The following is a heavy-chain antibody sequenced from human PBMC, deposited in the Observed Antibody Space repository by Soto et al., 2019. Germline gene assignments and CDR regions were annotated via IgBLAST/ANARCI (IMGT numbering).Heavy chain of an antibody. J-gene: IGHJ4*02. CDR3: AKDSLYYYGSGLWKGLDY. D-gene: IGHD3-10*01. CDR2: ISGSGATT. CDR1: GFTFSNYA. V-gene: IGHV3-23*01. Sequence: EVQLLESGGGLVQPGGSLRLSCAASGFTFSNYAMIWVRQAPGKGLEWVSSISGSGATTYYADSVKGRFTISRDNSKNTLYLQMNCLSAYDTAVYYCAKDSLYYYGSGLWKGLDYWGQGTLVTVSS.